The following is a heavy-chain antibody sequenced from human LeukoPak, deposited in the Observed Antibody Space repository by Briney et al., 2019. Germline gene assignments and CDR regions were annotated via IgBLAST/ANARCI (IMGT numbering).Heavy chain of an antibody. CDR3: ARHPRGPMVRDKNWFDP. D-gene: IGHD3-10*01. CDR1: GYTFTGYY. J-gene: IGHJ5*02. V-gene: IGHV1-8*02. CDR2: MNPNSGNT. Sequence: ASVKVSCKASGYTFTGYYMHWVRQAPGQGLEWMGWMNPNSGNTGYAQKFQGRVTMTRNTSISTAYMELSSLRSEDTAVYYCARHPRGPMVRDKNWFDPWGQGTLVTVSS.